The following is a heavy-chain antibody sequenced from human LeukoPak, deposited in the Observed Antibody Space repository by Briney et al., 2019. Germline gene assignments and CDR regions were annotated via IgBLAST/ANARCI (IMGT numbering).Heavy chain of an antibody. CDR1: RFTFSSHW. Sequence: GGSLRLSCAASRFTFSSHWMHWVRQAPGKGLVWVSRINNDGSSTSYADSVKGRFTISRDNAKNTLFVQMNSLRAEDTAVYYCARDGKNYYGMDVWGQGTTVTVSS. CDR3: ARDGKNYYGMDV. CDR2: INNDGSST. J-gene: IGHJ6*02. V-gene: IGHV3-74*01. D-gene: IGHD1-1*01.